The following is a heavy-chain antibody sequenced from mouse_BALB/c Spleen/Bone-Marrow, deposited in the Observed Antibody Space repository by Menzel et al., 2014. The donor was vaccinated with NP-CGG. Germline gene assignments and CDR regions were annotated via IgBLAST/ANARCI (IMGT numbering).Heavy chain of an antibody. D-gene: IGHD2-1*01. Sequence: VQLVESGAELVKPGASVKLSRKASGYTFTSYYMYWVKQRPGQGLEWIGGINPSNGVNNFNEKFKSKASLTVDKSSSTAYMQLSSLTSEDSAVYYCSRGGNFDVMDYWGQGTSVTVSS. J-gene: IGHJ4*01. CDR1: GYTFTSYY. CDR3: SRGGNFDVMDY. V-gene: IGHV1S81*02. CDR2: INPSNGVN.